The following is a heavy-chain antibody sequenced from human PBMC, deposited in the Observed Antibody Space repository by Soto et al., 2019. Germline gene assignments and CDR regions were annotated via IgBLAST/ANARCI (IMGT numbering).Heavy chain of an antibody. CDR2: IIPIFGTP. CDR1: GGIFSTYA. Sequence: QVQLVQSGAEVKKPGSSVKVSCKASGGIFSTYAISWLRQAPGQGLEWMGGIIPIFGTPNYAQRFQGRVTSTADESTSTAYMELSRLRSEDTAVYYCARDRDDYGSGNYYNRIDFWGLGTLVTVSS. CDR3: ARDRDDYGSGNYYNRIDF. V-gene: IGHV1-69*01. D-gene: IGHD3-10*01. J-gene: IGHJ4*02.